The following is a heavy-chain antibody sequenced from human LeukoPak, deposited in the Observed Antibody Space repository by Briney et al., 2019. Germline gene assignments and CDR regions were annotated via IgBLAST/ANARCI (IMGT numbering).Heavy chain of an antibody. D-gene: IGHD4-17*01. CDR1: GFTFSSYG. V-gene: IGHV3-30*18. CDR3: AKEARNDYGDYSPFGLGSFDY. Sequence: GGSLRLSCAASGFTFSSYGMHWVRQAPGKGLEWVAVISYDGSNKYYADSVTGRFTISRDNSKNTLYLQMNSLRAEDTAVYYCAKEARNDYGDYSPFGLGSFDYWGQGTLVTVSS. J-gene: IGHJ4*02. CDR2: ISYDGSNK.